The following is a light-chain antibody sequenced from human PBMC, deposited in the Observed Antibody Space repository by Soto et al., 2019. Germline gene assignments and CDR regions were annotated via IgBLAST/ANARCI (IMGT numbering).Light chain of an antibody. CDR2: EVS. CDR3: SSYSTTDTLYV. J-gene: IGLJ1*01. V-gene: IGLV2-14*01. CDR1: RSDIGSYNY. Sequence: QSVLTQPPSASGSPRQSITISCTGTRSDIGSYNYVSWYQVHPGKAPKLIIYEVSSRPSGVPDRFSGSKSGNTASLMISGLQADDEAHYYCSSYSTTDTLYVFGTGTKVTVL.